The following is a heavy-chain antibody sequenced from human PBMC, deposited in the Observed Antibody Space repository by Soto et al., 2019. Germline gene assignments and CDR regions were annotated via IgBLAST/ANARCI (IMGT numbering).Heavy chain of an antibody. CDR1: GYTFTSYG. CDR2: ISAYNGNT. D-gene: IGHD3-9*01. J-gene: IGHJ4*02. Sequence: ASVKVSCKASGYTFTSYGISWVRQAPGQGLEWKGWISAYNGNTNYAQKIQGRVTMTTDTSTSTAYMELRSLRFDYTAVYYCARGSYDILTGPDYWGQGTLVTVSS. V-gene: IGHV1-18*01. CDR3: ARGSYDILTGPDY.